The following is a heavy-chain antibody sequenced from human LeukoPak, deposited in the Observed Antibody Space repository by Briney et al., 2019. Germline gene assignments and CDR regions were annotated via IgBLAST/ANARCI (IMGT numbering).Heavy chain of an antibody. J-gene: IGHJ4*02. CDR3: ARVGDGNFDY. V-gene: IGHV4-59*01. CDR1: GGSISTYY. Sequence: PSETLSLTCSVSGGSISTYYWSWIRQSPGKGLEWIGYIYYSGNTNKNPSLKSRLIISVDTSKNQFSLRLSSVTAADTAVYYCARVGDGNFDYWGQGTLVTVSS. CDR2: IYYSGNT.